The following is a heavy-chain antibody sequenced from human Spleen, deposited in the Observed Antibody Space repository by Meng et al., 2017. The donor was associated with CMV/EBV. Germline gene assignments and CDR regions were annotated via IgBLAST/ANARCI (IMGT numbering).Heavy chain of an antibody. D-gene: IGHD2-15*01. J-gene: IGHJ4*02. CDR2: IRYDGSNK. V-gene: IGHV3-30*02. CDR1: GFTFSSYG. CDR3: ANLGGYCSGGRCSAIDY. Sequence: GGSLRLSCAASGFTFSSYGMHWVRQAPGMGLEWVAFIRYDGSNKYYADSVKGRLTISRDNSKNMLYLQMNSLRVEDTAVYYCANLGGYCSGGRCSAIDYWGQGTLVTSPQ.